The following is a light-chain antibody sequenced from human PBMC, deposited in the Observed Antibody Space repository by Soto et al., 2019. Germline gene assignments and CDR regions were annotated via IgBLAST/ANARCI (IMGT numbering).Light chain of an antibody. V-gene: IGLV2-8*01. CDR2: EVS. Sequence: QSVLTQPPSASGSPGQSVTISCTGTSSDVGGYNYVSWYQQHPGKAPKLMIYEVSKRPSGVPDRFSGSKSGNTASLTVSGLQAEDEAGYYCSSYAGSNIHYVFGTGTKLTVL. CDR3: SSYAGSNIHYV. CDR1: SSDVGGYNY. J-gene: IGLJ1*01.